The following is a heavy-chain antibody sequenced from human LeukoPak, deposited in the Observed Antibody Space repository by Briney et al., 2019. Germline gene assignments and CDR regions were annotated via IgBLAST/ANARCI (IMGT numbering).Heavy chain of an antibody. CDR1: GFTFDDYA. Sequence: QPGGSLRLSCAASGFTFDDYAMHWVRQAPGKGLGWVSLISGDGGSTYYADSVKGRFTISRDNSKNSLYLQMNSLRTEDTALYYCAKIQAFHAYYYDSSGYHDFDYWGQGTLVTVSS. D-gene: IGHD3-22*01. J-gene: IGHJ4*02. CDR2: ISGDGGST. V-gene: IGHV3-43*02. CDR3: AKIQAFHAYYYDSSGYHDFDY.